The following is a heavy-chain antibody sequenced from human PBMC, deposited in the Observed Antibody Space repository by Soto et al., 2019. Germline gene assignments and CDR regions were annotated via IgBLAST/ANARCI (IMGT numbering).Heavy chain of an antibody. J-gene: IGHJ4*02. CDR1: GFTFSSYW. Sequence: GGSLRLSCAASGFTFSSYWMSWVRQAPGKGLEWVANIKQDGSEKYYVDSVKGRFTISRDNAKNSLYLQMNSLRAEDTAVYYCARGDYYDSSGLLSYFDYWGQGT. CDR3: ARGDYYDSSGLLSYFDY. CDR2: IKQDGSEK. V-gene: IGHV3-7*03. D-gene: IGHD3-22*01.